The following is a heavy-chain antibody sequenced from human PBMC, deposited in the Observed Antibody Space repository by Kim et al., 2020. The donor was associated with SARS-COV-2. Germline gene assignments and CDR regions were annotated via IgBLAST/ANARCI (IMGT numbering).Heavy chain of an antibody. V-gene: IGHV3-30*18. CDR1: GFTFSSYG. J-gene: IGHJ4*02. CDR3: AKDLSVVPAAIDY. CDR2: ISYDGSNK. Sequence: GGSLRLSCAASGFTFSSYGMHWVRQAPGKGLEWVAVISYDGSNKYYADSVKGRFTISRDNSRNTLYLQMNSLRAEDTAVYYCAKDLSVVPAAIDYWGQGTLVTVSS. D-gene: IGHD2-2*01.